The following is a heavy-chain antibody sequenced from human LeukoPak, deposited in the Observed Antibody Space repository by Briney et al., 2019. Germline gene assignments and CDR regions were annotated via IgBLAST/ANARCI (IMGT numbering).Heavy chain of an antibody. CDR1: GFTFDDYA. CDR3: AKDSEQWLETFDY. V-gene: IGHV3-9*01. Sequence: GGSLRLSCAASGFTFDDYAMHWVRQAPGKGLEWVSGISWNSGSIGYADSVKGRFTISRDNAKNSLYLQMNSLRAEDTALYYCAKDSEQWLETFDYWGQGTLVTVSS. D-gene: IGHD6-19*01. CDR2: ISWNSGSI. J-gene: IGHJ4*02.